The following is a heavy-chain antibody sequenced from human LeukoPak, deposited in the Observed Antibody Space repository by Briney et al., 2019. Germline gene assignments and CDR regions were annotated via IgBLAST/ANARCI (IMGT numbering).Heavy chain of an antibody. D-gene: IGHD5-12*01. Sequence: SETLSLTCAVSGGSISSGGYSWSWIRQPPGKGLEWIGYIYHSGSTYYNPSLKSRVTISVDRSKNQFSLKLSSVTAADTAVYYCARDGGYGFDYWGQGTLVTVSP. J-gene: IGHJ4*02. V-gene: IGHV4-30-2*01. CDR1: GGSISSGGYS. CDR2: IYHSGST. CDR3: ARDGGYGFDY.